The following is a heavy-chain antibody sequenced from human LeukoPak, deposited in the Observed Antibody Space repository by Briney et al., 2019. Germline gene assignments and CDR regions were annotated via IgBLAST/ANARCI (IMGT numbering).Heavy chain of an antibody. Sequence: PSETLSLTCAVYGGSFSGYYWSWIRQPPGKGLEWIGEINHSGSTNYNPSLKSRVTISVDTSKNQFSLKLSSVTAADTAVYHCARGAAGLAVEWLSKTDYYYMDVWGKGTTVTVSS. CDR2: INHSGST. CDR1: GGSFSGYY. V-gene: IGHV4-34*01. J-gene: IGHJ6*03. D-gene: IGHD3-3*01. CDR3: ARGAAGLAVEWLSKTDYYYMDV.